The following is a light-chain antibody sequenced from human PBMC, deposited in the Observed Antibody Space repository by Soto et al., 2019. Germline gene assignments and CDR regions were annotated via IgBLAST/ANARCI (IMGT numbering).Light chain of an antibody. V-gene: IGLV3-1*01. CDR3: QAWHSTTPVV. CDR1: KLGDTY. CDR2: QDA. Sequence: SYELTQPPSVSVSPGQTASITCSGDKLGDTYSCWYQQKPGQSPVLVIYQDAKRPSGIPERFSGSNSGNTATLTISGTQAMDEADYYCQAWHSTTPVVFGRGTKVTVL. J-gene: IGLJ2*01.